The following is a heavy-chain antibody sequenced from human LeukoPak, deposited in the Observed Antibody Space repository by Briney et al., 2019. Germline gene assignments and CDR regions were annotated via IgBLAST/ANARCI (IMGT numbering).Heavy chain of an antibody. CDR3: AKDFGYSSSSG. J-gene: IGHJ4*02. V-gene: IGHV3-9*01. CDR1: GFTFDDYA. D-gene: IGHD6-6*01. CDR2: ISWNSGSI. Sequence: PGRSLRLSCAASGFTFDDYAMHWVRQAPGKGLEWVSGISWNSGSIGYADSVKGRFTISRDNSKNTLYLQMNSLRAEDTAVYYCAKDFGYSSSSGWGQGTLVTVSS.